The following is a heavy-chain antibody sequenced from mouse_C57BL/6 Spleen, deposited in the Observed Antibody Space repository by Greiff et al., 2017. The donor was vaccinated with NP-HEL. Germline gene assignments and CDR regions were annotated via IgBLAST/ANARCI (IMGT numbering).Heavy chain of an antibody. J-gene: IGHJ2*01. CDR2: IDPPNGNT. V-gene: IGHV14-3*02. CDR3: ARMARK. CDR1: GLNRKDKK. Sequence: EGERKQAGAERGKSGATVKLSGTASGLNRKDKKMHWLKQWPEQGLEWIGRIDPPNGNTKYDPKFQGKATITADTSSNTAYLQLSSLTSEDTAVYYCARMARKWGQGTTLTVSS.